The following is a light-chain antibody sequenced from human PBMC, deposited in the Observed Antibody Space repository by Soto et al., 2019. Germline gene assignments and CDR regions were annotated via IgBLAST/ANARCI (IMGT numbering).Light chain of an antibody. J-gene: IGKJ1*01. CDR3: QQYHNYPPS. CDR1: QDISIH. CDR2: GAS. V-gene: IGKV1-16*02. Sequence: DIQMTQSPSSVSASVGERVTIACRASQDISIHLAWFQQKPGNAPKSLIFGASSLQSGVPSKFSGSGSGTDFTLTIDRLQPEDFATYYCQQYHNYPPSFGQGTKVEIK.